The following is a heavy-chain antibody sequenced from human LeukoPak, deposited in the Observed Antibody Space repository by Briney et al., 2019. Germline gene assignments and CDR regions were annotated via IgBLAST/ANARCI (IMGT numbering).Heavy chain of an antibody. J-gene: IGHJ4*02. D-gene: IGHD3-22*01. V-gene: IGHV3-21*01. Sequence: GGSLRLSCAASGFYFSSYSMNWVRQAPGKGLEWVSAISSSSSYIYYADSVKGRFTISRDNAKNSLYLQMNSLRAEDTAVYYCAREGGDYYDSSGYDYWGQGTLVTVSS. CDR2: ISSSSSYI. CDR1: GFYFSSYS. CDR3: AREGGDYYDSSGYDY.